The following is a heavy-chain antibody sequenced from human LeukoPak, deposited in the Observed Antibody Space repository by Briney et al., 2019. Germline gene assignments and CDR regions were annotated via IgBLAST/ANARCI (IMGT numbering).Heavy chain of an antibody. D-gene: IGHD2-2*01. V-gene: IGHV1-46*01. CDR3: ARDDSSTSCLDY. J-gene: IGHJ4*02. Sequence: ASVKVSCKASGYTLTSYYMHWVRQAPGQGLEWMGIINPSGGSTSYAQKFQGRVTMTRDTSTSTVYMGLSSLRSEDTAVYYCARDDSSTSCLDYWGQGTLVTVSS. CDR1: GYTLTSYY. CDR2: INPSGGST.